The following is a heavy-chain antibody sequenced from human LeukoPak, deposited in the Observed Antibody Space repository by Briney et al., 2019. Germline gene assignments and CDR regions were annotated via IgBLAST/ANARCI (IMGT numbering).Heavy chain of an antibody. CDR1: GGSISSGGYY. Sequence: PSETLSLTCTVSGGSISSGGYYWSWIRQHPGKGLEWIGYIYYSGSTYYNPSLKSRVTISVDTSKNQFSLKLSSVTAADTAVYYCATPDVKSEAVGPSFDYWGQGTLVTVSS. D-gene: IGHD1-14*01. CDR2: IYYSGST. J-gene: IGHJ4*02. CDR3: ATPDVKSEAVGPSFDY. V-gene: IGHV4-31*03.